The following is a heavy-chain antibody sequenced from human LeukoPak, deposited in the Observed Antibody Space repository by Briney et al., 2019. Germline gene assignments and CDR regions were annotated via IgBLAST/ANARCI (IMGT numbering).Heavy chain of an antibody. D-gene: IGHD5-12*01. Sequence: PSETLSLTCTVSGGSISSYYWSWIRQPPGKGLEWIGYIYYSGSANYNPSLKSRVTISVDTSKNQFSLKLSSVTAADTAVYYCARDGSGYELGHFDYWGQGTLVTVSS. CDR3: ARDGSGYELGHFDY. J-gene: IGHJ4*02. V-gene: IGHV4-59*01. CDR1: GGSISSYY. CDR2: IYYSGSA.